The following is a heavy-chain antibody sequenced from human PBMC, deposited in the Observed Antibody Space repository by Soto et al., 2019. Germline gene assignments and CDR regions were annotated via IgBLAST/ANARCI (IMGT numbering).Heavy chain of an antibody. V-gene: IGHV4-61*03. J-gene: IGHJ4*02. Sequence: QVQLRESGPGLVKPSETLSLTCTVSGGSVSSDFYNWRWIRKPPGKGLEWVGDFSYSGSTNYKPSLWSRATISLDTSKNHSSLKVTSVTAADTAVYYCARVKRHTFQQKNEYWGQGVLVIVAS. CDR3: ARVKRHTFQQKNEY. CDR1: GGSVSSDFYN. CDR2: FSYSGST.